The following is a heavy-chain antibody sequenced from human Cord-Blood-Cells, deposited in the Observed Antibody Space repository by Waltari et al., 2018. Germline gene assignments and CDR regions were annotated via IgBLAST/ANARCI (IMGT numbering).Heavy chain of an antibody. J-gene: IGHJ4*02. Sequence: EVQLLESGGGLVQPGGSLRLSCAASGFTFSSYAMSWVRQAPGKGLEWVSAISGSGGSTYYADSVKGRFTISRDNSKNTLYLQMNSLRAEDTAVYYCARDTIFGVVSFDYWGQGTLVTVSS. CDR2: ISGSGGST. D-gene: IGHD3-3*01. CDR1: GFTFSSYA. V-gene: IGHV3-23*01. CDR3: ARDTIFGVVSFDY.